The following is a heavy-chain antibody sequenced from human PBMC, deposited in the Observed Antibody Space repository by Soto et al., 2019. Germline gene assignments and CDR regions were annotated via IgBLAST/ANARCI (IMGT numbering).Heavy chain of an antibody. CDR2: FSGPGDYA. J-gene: IGHJ3*02. Sequence: GGSLRLSCAASGFTLSTYDMSWVRQAPGKGLEWVSGFSGPGDYAYYADSAQGRFTISMAKSRNTLFLQMNSLRVADTAVYYSARGPTGGGFDIWGTGTVVTVSS. CDR3: ARGPTGGGFDI. CDR1: GFTLSTYD. V-gene: IGHV3-23*01.